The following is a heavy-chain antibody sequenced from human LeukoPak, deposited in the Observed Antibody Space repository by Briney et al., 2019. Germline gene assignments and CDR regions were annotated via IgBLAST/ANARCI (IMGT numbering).Heavy chain of an antibody. D-gene: IGHD6-13*01. Sequence: SVKVSCTASGFTFTSSAVQWVRQARGQRLEWIGWIVVGSGNTNYAQKFQERVTITRDMSTSTAYMELSSLRSEDTAVYYCAAGPQGQQLVYWFDPWGRGTLVTV. V-gene: IGHV1-58*01. CDR2: IVVGSGNT. CDR1: GFTFTSSA. CDR3: AAGPQGQQLVYWFDP. J-gene: IGHJ5*02.